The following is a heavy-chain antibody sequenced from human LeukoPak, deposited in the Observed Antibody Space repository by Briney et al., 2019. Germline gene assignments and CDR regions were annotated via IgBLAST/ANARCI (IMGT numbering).Heavy chain of an antibody. D-gene: IGHD3-22*01. CDR2: IYYSGST. CDR1: GGSISSYY. CDR3: TRGSIAYYYMDV. V-gene: IGHV4-59*01. J-gene: IGHJ6*03. Sequence: SETLSLTCTVSGGSISSYYWSWIRQPPGKGLEWIGNIYYSGSTNYNPSLKSRVTISVDTSKNQFSLKLSSVTAADTAVYYCTRGSIAYYYMDVWGKGTRVTISS.